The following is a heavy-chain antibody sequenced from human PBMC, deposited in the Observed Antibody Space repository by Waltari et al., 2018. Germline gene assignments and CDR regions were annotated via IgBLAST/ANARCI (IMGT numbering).Heavy chain of an antibody. CDR2: IYTSGST. V-gene: IGHV4-4*09. J-gene: IGHJ6*03. Sequence: QVQLQESGPGLVKPSETLSLTCTVSGGSISSYYWSWIRQPPGKGLEWIGYIYTSGSTTYNPSLKSRVTRSVDTSKNQFSLKLSSVTAADTAVYYCARDHRIGYYYYYMDVWGKGTTVTVSS. D-gene: IGHD1-26*01. CDR1: GGSISSYY. CDR3: ARDHRIGYYYYYMDV.